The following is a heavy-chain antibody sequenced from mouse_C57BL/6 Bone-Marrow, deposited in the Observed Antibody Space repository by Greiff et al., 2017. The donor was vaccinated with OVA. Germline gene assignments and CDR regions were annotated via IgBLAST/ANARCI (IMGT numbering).Heavy chain of an antibody. Sequence: VQLQESGAELARPGASVKLSCKASGYTFTSYGISWVKQRTGQGLEWIGEIYPRSGNTYYNEKFKGKATLTADKSSSTAYMELRSLTSEDSAVYFCASETGTGAMDYWGQGTSVTVSS. CDR3: ASETGTGAMDY. CDR1: GYTFTSYG. CDR2: IYPRSGNT. D-gene: IGHD4-1*01. V-gene: IGHV1-81*01. J-gene: IGHJ4*01.